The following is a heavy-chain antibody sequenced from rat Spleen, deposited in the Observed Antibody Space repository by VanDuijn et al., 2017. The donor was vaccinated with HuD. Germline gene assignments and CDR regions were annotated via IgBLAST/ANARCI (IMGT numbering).Heavy chain of an antibody. V-gene: IGHV5S23*01. CDR2: ISSGGGGT. CDR3: ARRHYGYTDYFDY. CDR1: GFTFSNYD. D-gene: IGHD1-11*01. J-gene: IGHJ2*01. Sequence: EVQLVESDGGLVQPGRSLKLSCAASGFTFSNYDMAWVRQAPKKGLEWVAYISSGGGGTYYPDSVQGRFTISRDNTKSTLYLQMDSLKSEDTATYYCARRHYGYTDYFDYWGQGVMVPVSS.